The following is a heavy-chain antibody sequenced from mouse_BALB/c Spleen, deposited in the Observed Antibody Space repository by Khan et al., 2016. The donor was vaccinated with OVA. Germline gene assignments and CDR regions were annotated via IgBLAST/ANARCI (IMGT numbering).Heavy chain of an antibody. CDR1: GFNIKDTY. CDR2: IDPANGNT. V-gene: IGHV14-3*02. D-gene: IGHD1-2*01. CDR3: AITTATYYFDY. Sequence: VQLQQSGAELVKPGASVKLSCTASGFNIKDTYMHWVKQRPEQGLEWIGRIDPANGNTKYDPNFQGKATITADTSSNTAYLQLSSLTSADTAVYYCAITTATYYFDYWGQGTTLTVSS. J-gene: IGHJ2*01.